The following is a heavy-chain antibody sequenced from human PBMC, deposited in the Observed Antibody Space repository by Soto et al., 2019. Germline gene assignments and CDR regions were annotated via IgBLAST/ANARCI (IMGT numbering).Heavy chain of an antibody. J-gene: IGHJ2*01. CDR3: AREVTGDRKYYFDL. CDR2: MRQDGSEK. CDR1: GFTFSNYW. D-gene: IGHD7-27*01. Sequence: EVQLVESGGGLVQPGGSLRLSCAASGFTFSNYWMTWVRQAPGKGLEWVANMRQDGSEKYYMDSVKGRFTISRDNAKNSLYLQMNILRAEDTAVYYCAREVTGDRKYYFDLWGRGTLVTVSS. V-gene: IGHV3-7*03.